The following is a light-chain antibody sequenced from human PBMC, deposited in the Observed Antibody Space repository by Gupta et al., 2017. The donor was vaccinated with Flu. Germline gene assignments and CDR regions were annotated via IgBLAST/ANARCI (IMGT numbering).Light chain of an antibody. CDR2: EVS. V-gene: IGLV2-8*01. Sequence: QSALTQPPSASGSPGQSVTISCTGTSSDVGGYNYVSWYQHHPGKAPKVIIYEVSKRPSGVPDRFSGSKSGNTASLTVSGLQDEDEADYYCSSYGGSNNFVVFGGGTKLTVL. CDR3: SSYGGSNNFVV. J-gene: IGLJ2*01. CDR1: SSDVGGYNY.